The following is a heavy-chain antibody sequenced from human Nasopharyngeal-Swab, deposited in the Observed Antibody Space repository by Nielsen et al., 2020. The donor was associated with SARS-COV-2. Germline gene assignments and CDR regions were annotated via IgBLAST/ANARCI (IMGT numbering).Heavy chain of an antibody. D-gene: IGHD3-3*01. Sequence: GSLRLSCTVSGGSISSYFWGWIRQPPGRGLEWLGYVYYTGDTNYHPSLKSRVTMSLDKSKSQFSMKLSSVTAADTAVYYCARDSSAWPRAFVYWGQGSLVTVSS. CDR2: VYYTGDT. CDR1: GGSISSYF. CDR3: ARDSSAWPRAFVY. J-gene: IGHJ4*02. V-gene: IGHV4-59*12.